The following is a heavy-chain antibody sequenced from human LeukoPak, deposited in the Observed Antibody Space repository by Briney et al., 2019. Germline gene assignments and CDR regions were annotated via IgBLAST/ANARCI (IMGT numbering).Heavy chain of an antibody. J-gene: IGHJ5*02. CDR3: ARDYYDSSGYYDR. CDR2: ISSSSYI. CDR1: GFTFSSYS. Sequence: GGSLRLSCAASGFTFSSYSMNWVRQAPGKGLEWVSSISSSSYIYYADSVKGRFTISRDNAKNSLYLQMNSLRAEDTAVYYCARDYYDSSGYYDRWGQGTLVTVSS. D-gene: IGHD3-22*01. V-gene: IGHV3-21*01.